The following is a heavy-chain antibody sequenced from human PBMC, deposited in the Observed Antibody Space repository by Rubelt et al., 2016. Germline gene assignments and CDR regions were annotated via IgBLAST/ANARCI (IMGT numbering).Heavy chain of an antibody. V-gene: IGHV1-18*01. J-gene: IGHJ3*02. CDR3: ARDQLALYAFDI. CDR1: GYTFTSYG. CDR2: ISAYDGNT. D-gene: IGHD1-1*01. Sequence: QVQLVQSGAEVKKPGASVKVSCKASGYTFTSYGISWVRQAPGHGLAWMGWISAYDGNTNYAQTLQGRVTMTPDRSTSTAYMELRSLRSDDTAVYFCARDQLALYAFDIWGQGTMVTVSS.